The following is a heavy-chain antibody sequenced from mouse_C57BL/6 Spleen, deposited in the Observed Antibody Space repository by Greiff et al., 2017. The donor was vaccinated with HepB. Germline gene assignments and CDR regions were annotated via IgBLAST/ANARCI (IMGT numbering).Heavy chain of an antibody. CDR1: GYTFTSYW. CDR2: IDPSDSYT. Sequence: QVHVKQPGAELVMPGASVKLSCKASGYTFTSYWMHWVKQRPGQGLEWIGEIDPSDSYTNYNQKFKGKSTLTVDQSSSTAYMQLSSLTSEDSAVYYCARRHYGSSYGWYFDVWGTGTTVTVSS. V-gene: IGHV1-69*01. CDR3: ARRHYGSSYGWYFDV. D-gene: IGHD1-1*01. J-gene: IGHJ1*03.